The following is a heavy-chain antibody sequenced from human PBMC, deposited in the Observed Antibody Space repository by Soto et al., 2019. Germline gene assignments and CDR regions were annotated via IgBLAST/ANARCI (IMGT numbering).Heavy chain of an antibody. CDR2: VSASGLNT. V-gene: IGHV3-23*01. J-gene: IGHJ4*02. Sequence: EVQLLESGGKLVQPGGSLTLSCAASGFTFSTYAMAWVRQAPGKGLEWVSGVSASGLNTDYADPVKGRSYISRDNSKKTVPLHMNRLRAEATALYYGEKDRPRRTSGYFFEYWGQGTPVTVSS. CDR1: GFTFSTYA. CDR3: EKDRPRRTSGYFFEY. D-gene: IGHD1-1*01.